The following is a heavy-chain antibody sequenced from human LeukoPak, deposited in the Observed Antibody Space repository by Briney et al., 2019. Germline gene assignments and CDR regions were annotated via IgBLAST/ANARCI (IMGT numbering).Heavy chain of an antibody. CDR2: ISSSGSTT. J-gene: IGHJ4*02. Sequence: GGSRTLSCAASGFIFSDFEMNWVRQAPGKGLEWVAYISSSGSTTMYADSAKGRFTVARDNAKKTLYLQLNSVGVEDTAHYYCAMDYYPRNYWGRGIAVIVS. D-gene: IGHD3-10*01. CDR1: GFIFSDFE. CDR3: AMDYYPRNY. V-gene: IGHV3-48*03.